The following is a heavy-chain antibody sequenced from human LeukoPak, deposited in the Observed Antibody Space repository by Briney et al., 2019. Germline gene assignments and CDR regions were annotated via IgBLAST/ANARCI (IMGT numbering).Heavy chain of an antibody. CDR3: AREMGNTWYYFDY. J-gene: IGHJ4*02. Sequence: GGSLRLSCAASGFSFSVYSLSWVRQASGKGLECVANKKEDGNEKHYGDSVKGRFTISRDNAKNSLFLQMKSLRVEDTAVYYCAREMGNTWYYFDYWGQGTLVTVSS. CDR2: KKEDGNEK. V-gene: IGHV3-7*01. CDR1: GFSFSVYS. D-gene: IGHD1/OR15-1a*01.